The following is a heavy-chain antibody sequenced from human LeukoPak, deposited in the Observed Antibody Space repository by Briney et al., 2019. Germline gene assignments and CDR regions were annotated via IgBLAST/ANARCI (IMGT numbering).Heavy chain of an antibody. V-gene: IGHV1-69*13. CDR3: ARVRYYYNSFEAFDI. CDR2: IIPIFGTA. CDR1: GGTFSSYA. J-gene: IGHJ3*02. D-gene: IGHD3-10*01. Sequence: SVKVSCKASGGTFSSYAISWERQAPGQGLEWMGGIIPIFGTANYAQKFQGRVTITAGESTSTAYMELSSLRSEDTAVYYCARVRYYYNSFEAFDIWGQGTMVTVSS.